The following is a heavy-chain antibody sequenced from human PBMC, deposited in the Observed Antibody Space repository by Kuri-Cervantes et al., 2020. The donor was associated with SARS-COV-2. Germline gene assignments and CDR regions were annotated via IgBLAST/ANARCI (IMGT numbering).Heavy chain of an antibody. CDR3: ASGDSGYSYGPFDY. CDR1: GGTFSSYT. J-gene: IGHJ4*02. V-gene: IGHV1-69*02. Sequence: SVKVSCKASGGTFSSYTISWVRQAPGQGLEWMGRIIPILGIANYAQKFQGRVTITADKSTSTAYMELSSLRSEDTAVYYCASGDSGYSYGPFDYWGQGTLVTVSS. D-gene: IGHD5-18*01. CDR2: IIPILGIA.